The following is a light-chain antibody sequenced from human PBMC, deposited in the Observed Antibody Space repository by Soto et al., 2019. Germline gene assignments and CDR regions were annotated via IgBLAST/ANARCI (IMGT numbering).Light chain of an antibody. CDR3: QQYGSSPPIT. CDR2: GAF. CDR1: QSVSSNY. V-gene: IGKV3-20*01. Sequence: ENVLTQSPATLSLSPGEVATLSFSASQSVSSNYLAWYQQKPGQAPRLLIYGAFIRASGIPDRFSGSGSGTDFTLTISRLEPEDFAVYYCQQYGSSPPITFGQGTRLEIK. J-gene: IGKJ5*01.